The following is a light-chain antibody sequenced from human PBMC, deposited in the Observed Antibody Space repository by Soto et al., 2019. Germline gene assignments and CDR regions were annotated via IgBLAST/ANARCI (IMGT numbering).Light chain of an antibody. CDR1: QSVSSSY. J-gene: IGKJ4*01. V-gene: IGKV3-20*01. Sequence: EIVLTQSPGTLSLSPCERATLSCRASQSVSSSYLAWYQQKPGQAPRLLIYGASSRATGIPDRFSGSGSGTDFTLTISRLEPEDFAVYYCQQYGSSPPLTFGGGTKVEIK. CDR3: QQYGSSPPLT. CDR2: GAS.